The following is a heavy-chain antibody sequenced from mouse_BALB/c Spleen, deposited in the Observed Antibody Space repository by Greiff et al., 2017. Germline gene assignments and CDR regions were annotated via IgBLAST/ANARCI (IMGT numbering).Heavy chain of an antibody. J-gene: IGHJ3*01. V-gene: IGHV2-9*02. CDR3: ASLLWFAY. D-gene: IGHD2-10*01. CDR1: GFSLTSYG. CDR2: IWAGGST. Sequence: VKLQESGPGLVAPSQSLSITCTVSGFSLTSYGVHWVRQPPGKGLEWLGVIWAGGSTNYNSALMSRLSISKDNSKSQVFLKMNSLQTDDTAMYYCASLLWFAYWGQGTLVTVSA.